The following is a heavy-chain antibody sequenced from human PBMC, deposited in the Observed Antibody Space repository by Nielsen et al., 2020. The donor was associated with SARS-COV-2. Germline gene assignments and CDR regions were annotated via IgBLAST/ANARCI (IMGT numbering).Heavy chain of an antibody. V-gene: IGHV4-61*01. CDR3: ARDRGPYSGYDDYYYYGMDV. D-gene: IGHD5-12*01. Sequence: SETLSLTCTVSGGSISSSSYYWSWIRQPPGKGLEWIGYIYYSGSTNYNPSLKSRVTISVDTSKNQFSLKLSSVTAADTAVYYCARDRGPYSGYDDYYYYGMDVWGQGTTVTVSS. CDR1: GGSISSSSYY. CDR2: IYYSGST. J-gene: IGHJ6*02.